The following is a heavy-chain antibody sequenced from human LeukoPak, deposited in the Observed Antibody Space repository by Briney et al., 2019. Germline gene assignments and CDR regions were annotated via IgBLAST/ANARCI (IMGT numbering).Heavy chain of an antibody. CDR3: ARYHQPSGPNWLDR. CDR1: GGSISTYF. Sequence: SETLSLTCTVSGGSISTYFWTWIRQFPGKGLEWIGYIYYTGTTSYNPSLKSRVTIPVDTSKNQFSLSLSSVTAADTAVYYCARYHQPSGPNWLDRWGQGTLVTVSS. J-gene: IGHJ5*02. D-gene: IGHD2-15*01. V-gene: IGHV4-59*01. CDR2: IYYTGTT.